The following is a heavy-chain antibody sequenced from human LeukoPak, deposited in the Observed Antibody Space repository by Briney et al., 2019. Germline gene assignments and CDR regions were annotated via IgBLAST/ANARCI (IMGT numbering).Heavy chain of an antibody. V-gene: IGHV4-30-4*01. CDR1: GGSISSGDYY. CDR3: ARGRSDSYSCFDY. J-gene: IGHJ4*02. Sequence: SQTLSLTCTVSGGSISSGDYYWSWIRQPPGKGLEWIGYIYYSGTNYYNPSLRSRITISVDTSKKQFSLKLSSVTAADTAVYYCARGRSDSYSCFDYWGQGTLVTVSS. D-gene: IGHD2-21*01. CDR2: IYYSGTN.